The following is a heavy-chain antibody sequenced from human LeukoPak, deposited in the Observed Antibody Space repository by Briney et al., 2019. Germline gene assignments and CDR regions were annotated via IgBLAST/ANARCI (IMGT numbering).Heavy chain of an antibody. J-gene: IGHJ4*02. D-gene: IGHD1-26*01. CDR2: IRGDGREE. V-gene: IGHV3-7*01. Sequence: GGSLRLSCATSDFTFTTYWMTWVRLAPGKGLEWVAMIRGDGREEHYVGSVKGRFAISRDNAKKSLALQMNSLRVEDTAVYYCARGGWEGLDYWGQGALVTDSS. CDR1: DFTFTTYW. CDR3: ARGGWEGLDY.